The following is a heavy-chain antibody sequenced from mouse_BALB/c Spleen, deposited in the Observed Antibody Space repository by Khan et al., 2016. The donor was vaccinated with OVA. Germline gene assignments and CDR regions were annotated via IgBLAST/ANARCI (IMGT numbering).Heavy chain of an antibody. V-gene: IGHV1-63*02. CDR3: AKGGYDGSDV. D-gene: IGHD2-2*01. CDR1: GYTFTNYW. Sequence: QVQLKQSGAELVRPGTSVKMSCKAAGYTFTNYWIGWIKQRPGHGLEWIGEIYPGGGYTKYNEKFKGKATLTADTSSSTVYMQLSNLTSEDSAIYYCAKGGYDGSDVWGAGTTVTVSS. J-gene: IGHJ1*01. CDR2: IYPGGGYT.